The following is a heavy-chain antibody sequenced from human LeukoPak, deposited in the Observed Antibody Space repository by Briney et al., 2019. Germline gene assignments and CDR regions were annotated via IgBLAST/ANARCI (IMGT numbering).Heavy chain of an antibody. J-gene: IGHJ4*02. CDR2: IRYDGSNK. D-gene: IGHD5-12*01. CDR1: GFTFSSYG. CDR3: AKDLGYSGYDPGFLDY. V-gene: IGHV3-30*02. Sequence: PGGSLRLSCAASGFTFSSYGMHWVRQAPGKGLEWVAFIRYDGSNKYYADSVKGRFTISRDNSKNTLYLQMNSLRAEDTAVYYCAKDLGYSGYDPGFLDYWGQGILVTVSS.